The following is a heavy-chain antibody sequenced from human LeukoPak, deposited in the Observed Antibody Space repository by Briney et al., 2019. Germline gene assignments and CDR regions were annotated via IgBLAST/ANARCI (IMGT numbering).Heavy chain of an antibody. Sequence: SETLSLTCTVSGDSISSYYWTWIRKPAGKGLEWMGRIDISGNTNYNPSLKSRVTMSVDTSKNQFSLKLSSMTAADTAVYYCARGQYYYDSSVTLGIWGQGTMVTVSS. CDR1: GDSISSYY. D-gene: IGHD3-22*01. J-gene: IGHJ3*02. CDR2: IDISGNT. CDR3: ARGQYYYDSSVTLGI. V-gene: IGHV4-4*07.